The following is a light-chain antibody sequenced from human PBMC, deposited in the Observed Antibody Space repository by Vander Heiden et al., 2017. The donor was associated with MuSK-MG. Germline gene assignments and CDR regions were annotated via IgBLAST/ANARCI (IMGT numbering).Light chain of an antibody. Sequence: EIVMTQSPATLSVSPGERATLSCRASQSVSSNLAWYQQKAGQAPRLLIYGTSTRATGIPARFSGSGSGTEFTLTISSRQSEDFAVYYCQQDNNWPPLTFGGGTRVEIK. CDR2: GTS. J-gene: IGKJ4*01. CDR1: QSVSSN. V-gene: IGKV3-15*01. CDR3: QQDNNWPPLT.